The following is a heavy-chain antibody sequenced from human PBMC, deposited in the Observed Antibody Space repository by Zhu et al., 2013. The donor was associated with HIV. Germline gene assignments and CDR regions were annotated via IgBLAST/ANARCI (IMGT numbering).Heavy chain of an antibody. CDR2: INPYDGNI. CDR1: NYTFSTHG. V-gene: IGHV1-18*01. Sequence: QVQLVQSGAEVKKPGASVKVSCKTSNYTFSTHGINWVRQAPGQRLEWMGWINPYDGNIKYSQKLQGRVTLTTDTSTSTAYMELRSLRSDDTATYYCARASIFGVIIMTMDVWGQGTTGLRLL. CDR3: ARASIFGVIIMTMDV. J-gene: IGHJ6*02. D-gene: IGHD3-3*01.